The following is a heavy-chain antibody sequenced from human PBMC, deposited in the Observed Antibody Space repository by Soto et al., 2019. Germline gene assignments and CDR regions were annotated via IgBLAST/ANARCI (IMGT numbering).Heavy chain of an antibody. J-gene: IGHJ4*02. CDR2: IYFSGTT. D-gene: IGHD2-2*01. CDR3: ARAQLVGYYFDY. Sequence: VSGGSINSGDYYWSWIRQPPGKGLEWIGYIYFSGTTYYNPSLKSRVIISLDKAKNQLSLKLSPVTAADTAVYYCARAQLVGYYFDYWGQGTLVTVSS. CDR1: GGSINSGDYY. V-gene: IGHV4-30-4*08.